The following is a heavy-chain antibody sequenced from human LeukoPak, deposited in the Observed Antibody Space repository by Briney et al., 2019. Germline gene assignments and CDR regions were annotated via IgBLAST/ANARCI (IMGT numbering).Heavy chain of an antibody. Sequence: ASVKVSCKASGYTFTGYYMHWVRQAPGQGLEWMGWINPNSGGTNYAQKFQGRVTMTRDTSISTAYMELSRLRSDDTAVYYCAREADYYDSSGYPDYWGQGTLVTVSS. J-gene: IGHJ4*02. D-gene: IGHD3-22*01. CDR3: AREADYYDSSGYPDY. CDR1: GYTFTGYY. CDR2: INPNSGGT. V-gene: IGHV1-2*02.